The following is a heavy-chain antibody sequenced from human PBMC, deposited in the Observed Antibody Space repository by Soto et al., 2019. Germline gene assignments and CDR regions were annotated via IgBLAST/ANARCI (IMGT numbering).Heavy chain of an antibody. CDR1: GFTVGDYA. D-gene: IGHD3-22*01. V-gene: IGHV3-49*03. Sequence: GGSLRLSCTASGFTVGDYAMSWFRQAPVKGLEWVGFIRSKAYGWTTEYAASVKGRFTISRDDSKSIAYLQMNSLKTEDTAVYYCTRDYYYYDSSGNSRRGGHEYSGQETLVGVSS. CDR3: TRDYYYYDSSGNSRRGGHEY. J-gene: IGHJ4*02. CDR2: IRSKAYGWTT.